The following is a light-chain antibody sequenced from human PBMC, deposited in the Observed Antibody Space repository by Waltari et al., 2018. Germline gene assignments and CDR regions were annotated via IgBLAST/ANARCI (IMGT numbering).Light chain of an antibody. J-gene: IGKJ4*01. V-gene: IGKV4-1*01. CDR1: QSVLYSANNENY. Sequence: DIAMPQSPDSLAVSLGARAPLNSKSSQSVLYSANNENYLAWYQHKPGQSPKLIIHWASTRESVGPDRFVGSGSGTDFTRTINSLQAEDVAVYYCQQTFSAITFVGGTKVEIK. CDR2: WAS. CDR3: QQTFSAIT.